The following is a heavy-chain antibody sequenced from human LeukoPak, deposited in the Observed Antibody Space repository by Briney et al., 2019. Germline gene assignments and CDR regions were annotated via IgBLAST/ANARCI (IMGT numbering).Heavy chain of an antibody. CDR1: GYTFTSYG. D-gene: IGHD2-2*02. Sequence: GASVKVSCKASGYTFTSYGISWVRQAPGQGLEWMGWISAYNGNTNYAQKLQGRVTMTTDTSMSTAYMELSSLRSEDTAVYYCARVQGYCSSTSCYRNYYYVDVWGKGTTVTVSS. CDR2: ISAYNGNT. V-gene: IGHV1-18*01. CDR3: ARVQGYCSSTSCYRNYYYVDV. J-gene: IGHJ6*03.